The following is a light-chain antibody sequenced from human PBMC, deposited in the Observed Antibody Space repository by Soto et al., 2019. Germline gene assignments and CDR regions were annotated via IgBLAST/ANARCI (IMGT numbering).Light chain of an antibody. CDR2: GAS. V-gene: IGKV3-20*01. J-gene: IGKJ1*01. Sequence: EIVLTQSPGTLSLSPGERATLSCRASQSVGSSHLAWYQQKPGQAPRLLIYGASSRATGIPERFSGSGSGTDFTLTISRLQPEDFAAYYCQQYGSAPRTFGQGTKVEIK. CDR1: QSVGSSH. CDR3: QQYGSAPRT.